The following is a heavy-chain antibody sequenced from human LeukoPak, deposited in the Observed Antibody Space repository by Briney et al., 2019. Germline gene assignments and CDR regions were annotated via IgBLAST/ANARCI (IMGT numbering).Heavy chain of an antibody. CDR2: IIPILGIA. V-gene: IGHV1-69*04. CDR1: GGTFSSYA. CDR3: ARLTGIAVAGTS. Sequence: GASVKVSCKASGGTFSSYAISWVRQAPGQGLEWMGRIIPILGIANYAQKFQGRVTITADKSTSTAYMELSSLRSEDTAVYYCARLTGIAVAGTSWGQGTLVTVSS. J-gene: IGHJ5*02. D-gene: IGHD6-19*01.